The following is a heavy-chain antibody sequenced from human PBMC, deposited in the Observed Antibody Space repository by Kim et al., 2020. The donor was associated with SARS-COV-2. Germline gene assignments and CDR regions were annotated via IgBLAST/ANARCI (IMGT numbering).Heavy chain of an antibody. Sequence: GGSLRLSCAASGFTFSSYAMSWVRQAPGKGLEWVSAISGSGGSTYYADSVKGRFTISRDNSKNTLYLQMNSLRAEDTAVYYCAKYVGISSYYDSSGYSSPFDCWGQGTLVTVSS. CDR1: GFTFSSYA. CDR3: AKYVGISSYYDSSGYSSPFDC. D-gene: IGHD3-22*01. V-gene: IGHV3-23*01. J-gene: IGHJ4*02. CDR2: ISGSGGST.